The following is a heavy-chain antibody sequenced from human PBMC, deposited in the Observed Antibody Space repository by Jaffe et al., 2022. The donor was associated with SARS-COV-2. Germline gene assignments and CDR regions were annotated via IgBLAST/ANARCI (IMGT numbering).Heavy chain of an antibody. CDR3: ARDHKGVFDY. CDR1: GFTFSSCW. V-gene: IGHV3-7*01. Sequence: EVQVVESGGGLVQPGGSLRLSCAASGFTFSSCWMTWVRQAPGKGLEWVANMNQDGSEKYYVDSVKGRFTISRDNAKNSLYLQMNSLRAEDTALYYCARDHKGVFDYWGQGTLVTVSS. J-gene: IGHJ4*02. CDR2: MNQDGSEK.